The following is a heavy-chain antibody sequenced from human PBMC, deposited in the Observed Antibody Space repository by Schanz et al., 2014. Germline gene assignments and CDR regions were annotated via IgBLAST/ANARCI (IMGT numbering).Heavy chain of an antibody. J-gene: IGHJ3*02. CDR1: EFTFSTDA. V-gene: IGHV3-23*04. CDR2: ISASGGDT. CDR3: ARDGYSVVVISPTESFDI. D-gene: IGHD2-21*01. Sequence: VQLVDSGGGLVKPGGSLRLSCAASEFTFSTDAMSWVRQAPGKGLEWLSVISASGGDTYYADSVKGRFAISRDNSKNTLYLQMNSLRAEDTAVYYCARDGYSVVVISPTESFDIWGRGTMVA.